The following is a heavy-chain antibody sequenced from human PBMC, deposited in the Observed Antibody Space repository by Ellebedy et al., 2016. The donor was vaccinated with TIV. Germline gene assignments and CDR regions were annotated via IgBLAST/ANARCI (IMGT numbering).Heavy chain of an antibody. CDR3: ARRPNYYGMDV. Sequence: GESLKISCAASGLTFSSYGMHWVRQAPGKGLEWVAVIWYDGSNKYYADSVKGRFTISRDNSKNTLYLQMNSLRAEDTAVYYCARRPNYYGMDVWGQGTTVTVSS. CDR2: IWYDGSNK. CDR1: GLTFSSYG. J-gene: IGHJ6*02. D-gene: IGHD6-6*01. V-gene: IGHV3-33*01.